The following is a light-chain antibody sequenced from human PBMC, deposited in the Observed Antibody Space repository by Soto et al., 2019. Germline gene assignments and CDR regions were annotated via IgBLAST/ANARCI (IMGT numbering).Light chain of an antibody. CDR3: SSYTNINTRACV. J-gene: IGLJ1*01. Sequence: QSALTQPASVFGSPGQSITISCTGTSSDVGSYNLVSWYQEHPGKAPKLMIYEGSKRPSGVSNRFSGSKSGNTASLTISGLQAEDEAEYYCSSYTNINTRACVFGTGTKLTVL. CDR1: SSDVGSYNL. V-gene: IGLV2-14*02. CDR2: EGS.